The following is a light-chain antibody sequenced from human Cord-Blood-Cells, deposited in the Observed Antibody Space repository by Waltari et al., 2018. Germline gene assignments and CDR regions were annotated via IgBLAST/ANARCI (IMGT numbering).Light chain of an antibody. CDR2: EVS. CDR1: SSYVGGYNR. V-gene: IGLV2-18*02. CDR3: SSYTSSSTSV. J-gene: IGLJ2*01. Sequence: QSALTQPPSVSGSPGKSVTISCTGTSSYVGGYNRVSWDQQPPGTAPKLMIYEVSNQPSGVPDRFSGSKSGNTASLTISGLQAEDEADYYCSSYTSSSTSVFGGGTKLTVL.